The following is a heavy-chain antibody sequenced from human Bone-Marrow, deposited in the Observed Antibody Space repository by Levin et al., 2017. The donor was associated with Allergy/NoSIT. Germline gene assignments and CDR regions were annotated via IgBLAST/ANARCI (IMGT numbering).Heavy chain of an antibody. D-gene: IGHD3-3*01. CDR1: GGPISSINYY. CDR2: MHYSGSI. J-gene: IGHJ3*02. CDR3: VRGPRRVTIFVVVIAPGAFDI. Sequence: SQTLSLTCTVSGGPISSINYYWGWIRQPPGKGLEWIGSMHYSGSIYHNPSLKSRLTISVDTSKNQCSLKLSSVTAADTAVYYCVRGPRRVTIFVVVIAPGAFDIWGQGTMVIVSS. V-gene: IGHV4-39*07.